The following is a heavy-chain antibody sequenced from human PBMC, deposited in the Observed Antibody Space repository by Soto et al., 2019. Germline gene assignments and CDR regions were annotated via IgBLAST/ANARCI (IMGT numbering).Heavy chain of an antibody. CDR2: IWYDGSNK. CDR1: GFTFSSYG. V-gene: IGHV3-33*01. Sequence: GGSLRLSCAASGFTFSSYGMHWVRQAPGKGLEWVAVIWYDGSNKYYADSVKGRFTISRDNSKNTLYLQMNSLRAEDTAVYYCARLPTGEEIGYYYGMDVWGQGTTVTVSS. CDR3: ARLPTGEEIGYYYGMDV. J-gene: IGHJ6*02.